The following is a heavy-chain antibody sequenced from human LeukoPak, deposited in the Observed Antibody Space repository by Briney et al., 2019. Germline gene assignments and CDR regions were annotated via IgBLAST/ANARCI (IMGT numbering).Heavy chain of an antibody. CDR1: GFTFSSYS. CDR3: ARSPLYSYDWDIFDY. J-gene: IGHJ4*02. Sequence: GGSLRLSCAASGFTFSSYSMNWVRQAPGKGLEWVSYISSSSSYIYYADSVKGRFTISRDNAKNSLYLQMNSLRAEDTAVYYCARSPLYSYDWDIFDYWGQGTLVTVSS. CDR2: ISSSSSYI. D-gene: IGHD5-18*01. V-gene: IGHV3-21*05.